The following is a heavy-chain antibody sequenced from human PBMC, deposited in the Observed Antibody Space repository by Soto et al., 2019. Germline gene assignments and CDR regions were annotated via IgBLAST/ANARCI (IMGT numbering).Heavy chain of an antibody. V-gene: IGHV1-46*01. J-gene: IGHJ4*02. Sequence: ASVKVSCKASGYTFTSYYMHWVRQAPGQGLEWMGIINPSGGSTSYAQKFQSRVTMTRDTSTSTVYMELSSLRSEDTAVYYCARTTTYYYGSGGQRYFDYWGQGTLVTVSS. CDR1: GYTFTSYY. D-gene: IGHD3-10*01. CDR3: ARTTTYYYGSGGQRYFDY. CDR2: INPSGGST.